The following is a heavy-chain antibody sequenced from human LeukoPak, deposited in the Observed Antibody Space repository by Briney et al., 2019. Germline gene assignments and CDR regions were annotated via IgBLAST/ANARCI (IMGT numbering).Heavy chain of an antibody. D-gene: IGHD3-3*01. J-gene: IGHJ4*02. V-gene: IGHV1-18*01. Sequence: ASVKVSCKASGGTFSSYAISWVRQAPGQGLEWMGWISAYNGNTNYAQKLQGRVTMTTDTSTSTAYMELRSLRSDDTAVYYCARDRADFWSGYYKGELDYWGQGTLVTVSS. CDR1: GGTFSSYA. CDR2: ISAYNGNT. CDR3: ARDRADFWSGYYKGELDY.